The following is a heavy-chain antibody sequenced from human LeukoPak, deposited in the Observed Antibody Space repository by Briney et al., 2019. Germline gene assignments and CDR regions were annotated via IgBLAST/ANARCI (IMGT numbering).Heavy chain of an antibody. Sequence: PGGSLRLSCAASGFTFSTYSMNWVRQAPGKGLEWVSYISSSSSTIYYADSVKGRFTISRDNAKNSLYLQMNSLREEDTAVYYCAREDVSRVDYWGQGTLVTVSS. CDR1: GFTFSTYS. J-gene: IGHJ4*02. CDR2: ISSSSSTI. CDR3: AREDVSRVDY. V-gene: IGHV3-48*02.